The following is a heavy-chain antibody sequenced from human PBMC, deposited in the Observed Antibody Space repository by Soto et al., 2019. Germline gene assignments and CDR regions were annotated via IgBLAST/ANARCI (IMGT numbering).Heavy chain of an antibody. V-gene: IGHV4-31*03. J-gene: IGHJ5*02. D-gene: IGHD2-15*01. CDR3: ASSCSGGSCYEVGFDP. CDR1: GGSISSGGYY. CDR2: IYYSGST. Sequence: QVPLQESGPGLVKPSQTLSLTCTVSGGSISSGGYYWSWIRQHPGKGLEWIGYIYYSGSTYYNPSLKSRVTISXXTXKXXFSLKLSSVTAADTAVYYCASSCSGGSCYEVGFDPWGQGTLVTVSS.